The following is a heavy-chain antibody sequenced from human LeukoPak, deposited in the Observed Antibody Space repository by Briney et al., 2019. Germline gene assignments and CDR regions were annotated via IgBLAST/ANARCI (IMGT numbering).Heavy chain of an antibody. CDR1: GFTLSSYA. CDR3: ARLRDYDS. Sequence: GGSLRLSCAASGFTLSSYAMSWVRQAPGKGLEWLAYISGASNSIQYIDSVRGRFTVSRDNAKNSVYLQMNTLRAEDTAMYYCARLRDYDSWGQGTMVVVSS. CDR2: ISGASNSI. J-gene: IGHJ4*02. V-gene: IGHV3-48*01.